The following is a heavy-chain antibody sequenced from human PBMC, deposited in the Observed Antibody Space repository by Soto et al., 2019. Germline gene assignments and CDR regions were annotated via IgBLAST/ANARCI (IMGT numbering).Heavy chain of an antibody. CDR3: ARASLVVVVTALFDY. D-gene: IGHD2-21*02. Sequence: QVQLVQSGAEVKKSGASVKVSCKASGYTFTGYYIHWVRQAPGQGLGRMGEISPNSGGTKYEQKFQGWATMTRDTSISTAYMELSRLRSDDSAVYYCARASLVVVVTALFDYWGQGTLVTVSS. V-gene: IGHV1-2*04. CDR2: ISPNSGGT. CDR1: GYTFTGYY. J-gene: IGHJ4*02.